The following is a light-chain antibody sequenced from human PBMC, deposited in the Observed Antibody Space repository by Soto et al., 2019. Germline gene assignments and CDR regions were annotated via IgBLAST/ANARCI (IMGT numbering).Light chain of an antibody. Sequence: QSVLTQPASVSGSPGQSITISCTGTSSDVGAYNYVSWYQQHPGKAPKLMIYEVNSRPSGVSNRFSGSKSGITASLTISGLQAGDEGDYYCSSYASTSTAVFGTGTKVTVL. CDR2: EVN. J-gene: IGLJ1*01. CDR1: SSDVGAYNY. V-gene: IGLV2-14*01. CDR3: SSYASTSTAV.